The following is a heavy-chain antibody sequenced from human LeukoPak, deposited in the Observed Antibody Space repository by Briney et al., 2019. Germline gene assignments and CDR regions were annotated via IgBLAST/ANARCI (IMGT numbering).Heavy chain of an antibody. CDR1: GYTFTSYD. J-gene: IGHJ3*02. CDR2: MNPNSGNT. D-gene: IGHD6-19*01. CDR3: ARGRRYSSGWYDRRGAFDI. Sequence: ASVKVSCKASGYTFTSYDINWVRQATGQGLEWMGWMNPNSGNTGYAQKFQGRVTMTRNTSISTAYMELSSLRSEDTAVYYCARGRRYSSGWYDRRGAFDIWGQGTMVTVSS. V-gene: IGHV1-8*01.